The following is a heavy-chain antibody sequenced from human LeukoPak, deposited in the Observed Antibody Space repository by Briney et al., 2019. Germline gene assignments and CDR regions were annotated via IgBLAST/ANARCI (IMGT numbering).Heavy chain of an antibody. V-gene: IGHV1-2*02. CDR1: GYTFTGYH. Sequence: ASVKVSCKASGYTFTGYHMHWVRQAPGQGLEWMGWINPNSGGTNYAQKFQGRVTMTRDTSISTAYMELSRLRSDDTAVYYCARDHSIITFAFDIWGQGTMVTVSS. J-gene: IGHJ3*02. D-gene: IGHD3-22*01. CDR2: INPNSGGT. CDR3: ARDHSIITFAFDI.